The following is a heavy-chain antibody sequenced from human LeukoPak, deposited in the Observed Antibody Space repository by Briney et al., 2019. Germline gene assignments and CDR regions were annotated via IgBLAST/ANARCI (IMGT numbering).Heavy chain of an antibody. V-gene: IGHV3-64*02. Sequence: SCKASGYTFTSYAMHWVRQAPGKGLEYVSAISSNGGSTYYADSVKGRFTISRDNSKNTLYLQMGSLRAEDMAVYYCAREDFDYWGQGTLVTVSS. J-gene: IGHJ4*02. CDR1: GYTFTSYA. CDR2: ISSNGGST. CDR3: AREDFDY.